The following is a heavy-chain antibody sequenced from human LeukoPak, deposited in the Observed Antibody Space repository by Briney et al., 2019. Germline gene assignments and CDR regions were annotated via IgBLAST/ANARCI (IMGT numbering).Heavy chain of an antibody. Sequence: PGGSLRLSCAASGFTFSSYGMHWVRQAPGRGLECVSVIYGGGPTYYADSVKGRFTISRDTAKNTLYLQMNSLRGEDTAVYFCARDLGIAGTTHAFDIWGHGTMVTVSS. CDR1: GFTFSSYG. V-gene: IGHV3-53*01. J-gene: IGHJ3*02. CDR3: ARDLGIAGTTHAFDI. CDR2: IYGGGPT. D-gene: IGHD1-14*01.